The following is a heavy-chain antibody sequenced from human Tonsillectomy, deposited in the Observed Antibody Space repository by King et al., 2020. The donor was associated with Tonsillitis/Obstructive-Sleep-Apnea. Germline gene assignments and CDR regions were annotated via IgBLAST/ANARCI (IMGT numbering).Heavy chain of an antibody. CDR3: ARAVARTTVYNYYYYMDV. D-gene: IGHD6-19*01. V-gene: IGHV4-59*08. CDR2: IYSSGST. Sequence: QLQESGPGLVKPSETLSLTCTVSGGSISTYYWSWIRQPPGKGLEWIGFIYSSGSTNYNPSLKSRVTISVDSSKNQFSLKLRSGTASDTAVYYCARAVARTTVYNYYYYMDVWGKGTTVTVSS. CDR1: GGSISTYY. J-gene: IGHJ6*03.